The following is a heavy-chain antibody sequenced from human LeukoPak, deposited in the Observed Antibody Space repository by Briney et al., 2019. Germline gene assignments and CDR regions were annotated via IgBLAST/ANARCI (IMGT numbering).Heavy chain of an antibody. V-gene: IGHV3-23*01. Sequence: GGSLRLSCAASGFTFSSYAMSWVRQAPGKGLGWVSAISGSGGSTYYADSVKGRFTISRDNSKNTLYLQMNSLRAEDTAVYYCAKDWGPYCSSTSCYLFDYWGQGTLVTVSS. J-gene: IGHJ4*02. CDR2: ISGSGGST. CDR1: GFTFSSYA. D-gene: IGHD2-2*01. CDR3: AKDWGPYCSSTSCYLFDY.